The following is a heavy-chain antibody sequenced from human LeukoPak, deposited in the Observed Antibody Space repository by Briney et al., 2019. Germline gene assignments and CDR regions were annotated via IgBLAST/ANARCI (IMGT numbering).Heavy chain of an antibody. J-gene: IGHJ4*02. CDR3: ARAEGDYDPPDY. CDR1: GGTFSSYA. Sequence: SVKVSCKASGGTFSSYAISWVRQAPGQGLEWMGGIIPIFGTANYAQKFQGRVTITADESTSTAYMELSSLRSEDTAVYYCARAEGDYDPPDYWGQGTLVTVSS. CDR2: IIPIFGTA. V-gene: IGHV1-69*01. D-gene: IGHD4-17*01.